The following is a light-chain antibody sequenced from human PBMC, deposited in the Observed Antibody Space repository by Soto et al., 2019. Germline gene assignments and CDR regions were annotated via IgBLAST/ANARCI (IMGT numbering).Light chain of an antibody. CDR2: DAS. V-gene: IGKV3-11*01. CDR3: QQRSNWPTGT. CDR1: QSVSNKY. Sequence: EIVLTQSPGTLSLSPGERPTLSCRASQSVSNKYLAWYQQKPGQAPRLLIYDASNRATGIPARFSGSGSGTDFTLTISSLETEDFAVYYCQQRSNWPTGTFGQGTRLEIK. J-gene: IGKJ5*01.